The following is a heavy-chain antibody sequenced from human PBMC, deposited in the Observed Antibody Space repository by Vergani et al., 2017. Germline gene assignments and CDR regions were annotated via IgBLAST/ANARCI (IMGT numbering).Heavy chain of an antibody. CDR2: INHSGST. J-gene: IGHJ5*02. V-gene: IGHV4-34*01. D-gene: IGHD2-21*01. CDR1: GGSFSGYY. Sequence: QVQLQQWGAGLLKPSETLSLTCAVYGGSFSGYYWSWIRQPPGKGLEWIGEINHSGSTNYNPSLKSRVTISEDTSKNQFSLKLSSVTAADTAVYYCARYSQQDNWFDPWGQGTLVTVSS. CDR3: ARYSQQDNWFDP.